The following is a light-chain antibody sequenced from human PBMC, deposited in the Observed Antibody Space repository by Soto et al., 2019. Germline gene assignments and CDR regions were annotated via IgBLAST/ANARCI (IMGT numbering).Light chain of an antibody. CDR1: QSVRSN. V-gene: IGKV3-15*01. Sequence: EIVMTQSPATLSVSPGERATLSCRASQSVRSNLAWYQQRPGQAPRLLIYAASTRATGIPARFSGSGSGTEFNLTIDSLQYEDFEVYYCQQYNNWPGTFGQG. CDR3: QQYNNWPGT. J-gene: IGKJ1*01. CDR2: AAS.